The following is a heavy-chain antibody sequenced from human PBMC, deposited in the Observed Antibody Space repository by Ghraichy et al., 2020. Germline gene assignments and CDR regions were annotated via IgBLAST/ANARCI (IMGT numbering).Heavy chain of an antibody. CDR2: IWFDGSEE. CDR3: VREGEQHLGTPLGP. V-gene: IGHV3-33*01. D-gene: IGHD1-26*01. Sequence: GESLNISCVASGFIFRSYGMHWVRQAPGKGLEWVAIIWFDGSEEYYADSVKGRFTISRDNSKDTLYLQMNSLRAEDTAVYYCVREGEQHLGTPLGPWGQGALVTVSS. CDR1: GFIFRSYG. J-gene: IGHJ5*02.